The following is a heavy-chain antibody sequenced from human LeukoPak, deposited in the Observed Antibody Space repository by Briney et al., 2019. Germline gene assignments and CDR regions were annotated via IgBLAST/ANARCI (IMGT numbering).Heavy chain of an antibody. CDR1: GYTFTSYD. Sequence: ASVKVSCKASGYTFTSYDINWVRQATGQGLEWMGWMNPNSGNTGYAQKFQGRVTMTRNTSISTAYMELSSLRSEDTAVYYCARGIRYFDWLLFNYWGQGTLVTVSS. CDR2: MNPNSGNT. V-gene: IGHV1-8*01. D-gene: IGHD3-9*01. J-gene: IGHJ4*02. CDR3: ARGIRYFDWLLFNY.